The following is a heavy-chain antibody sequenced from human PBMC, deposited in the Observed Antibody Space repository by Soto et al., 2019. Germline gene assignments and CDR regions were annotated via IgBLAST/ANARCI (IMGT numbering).Heavy chain of an antibody. CDR1: GYSFSFYG. Sequence: GASVKVSCKASGYSFSFYGINWVRQAPGQGLEWMGWINPSDGNRNFAQKFEDRVTMTTATSTNTVFLELRSLKSDDTAIYYCTRDADQQWLVSYNWFDTWGQGTMVTVSS. CDR2: INPSDGNR. J-gene: IGHJ5*02. V-gene: IGHV1-18*01. CDR3: TRDADQQWLVSYNWFDT. D-gene: IGHD6-19*01.